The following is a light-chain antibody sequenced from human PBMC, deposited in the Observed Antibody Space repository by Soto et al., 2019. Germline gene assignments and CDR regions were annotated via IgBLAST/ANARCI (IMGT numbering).Light chain of an antibody. CDR1: SSDVGGYSY. J-gene: IGLJ1*01. CDR2: EVN. V-gene: IGLV2-8*01. Sequence: QSALTQPPSASGSLGQSVTISCTGTSSDVGGYSYVSWYQQHPGKAPKLMIYEVNRRPSGVPDRFSGSKSGDTASLTVSGLQSDDEADYYCSASAGSNNYVFGTGTKLTVL. CDR3: SASAGSNNYV.